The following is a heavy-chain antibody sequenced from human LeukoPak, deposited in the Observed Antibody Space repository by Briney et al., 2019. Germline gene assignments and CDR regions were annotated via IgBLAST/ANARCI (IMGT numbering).Heavy chain of an antibody. D-gene: IGHD3-16*02. J-gene: IGHJ3*02. V-gene: IGHV3-23*01. CDR1: GFTFSSYA. CDR3: GKDYDYVWGSYRYPASLAFDI. CDR2: ISGSAGGT. Sequence: GGSLRLSCAASGFTFSSYAMSWVRQAPGNGLEWVSAISGSAGGTYYADSVKGRFTISRDNSKNTLYLQMKSLRAEDTAVYYCGKDYDYVWGSYRYPASLAFDIWGQGTMVTVSS.